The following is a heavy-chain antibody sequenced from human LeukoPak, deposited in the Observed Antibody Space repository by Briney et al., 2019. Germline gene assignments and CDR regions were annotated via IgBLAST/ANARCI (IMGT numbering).Heavy chain of an antibody. J-gene: IGHJ5*01. CDR2: INHNGAT. CDR3: ARGSPKHDS. CDR1: GGTFNDYN. V-gene: IGHV4-34*01. Sequence: SETLSLTCAVYGGTFNDYNWNWIRQPPGKGLEWIGEINHNGATNYNPSVKSRLTMSVDPSKNQFSLRLKSVTAADTAVYFCARGSPKHDSWGQGTLVTVSS.